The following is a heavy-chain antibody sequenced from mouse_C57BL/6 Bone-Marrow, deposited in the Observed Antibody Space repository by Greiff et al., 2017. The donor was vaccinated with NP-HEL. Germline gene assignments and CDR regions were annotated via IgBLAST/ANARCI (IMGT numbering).Heavy chain of an antibody. CDR3: ARYDGYFSWFAY. J-gene: IGHJ3*01. Sequence: QVQLQQSGAELARPGASVKMSYKASGYTFTSYTMHWVKQRPGQGLEWIGYINPSSGYTKYNQKFKDKATLTADKSSSTAYMQLSSLTSEDSAVYYCARYDGYFSWFAYWGQGTLVTVSA. CDR1: GYTFTSYT. CDR2: INPSSGYT. V-gene: IGHV1-4*01. D-gene: IGHD2-3*01.